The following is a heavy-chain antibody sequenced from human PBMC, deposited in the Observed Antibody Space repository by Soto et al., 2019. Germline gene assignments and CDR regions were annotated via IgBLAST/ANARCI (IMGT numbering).Heavy chain of an antibody. D-gene: IGHD1-1*01. CDR1: GDSINTNNW. V-gene: IGHV4-4*02. J-gene: IGHJ4*02. CDR2: VYHSGST. CDR3: AFPARNDVAY. Sequence: QVHLQESGPGLVKPSGTLSLTCAVSGDSINTNNWWRWVRQPPGKGLEWIGEVYHSGSTNYNPSLKSRVAISIVKSENQFSLTVTAVTAGDTAVYYCAFPARNDVAYCGQGILVTVSS.